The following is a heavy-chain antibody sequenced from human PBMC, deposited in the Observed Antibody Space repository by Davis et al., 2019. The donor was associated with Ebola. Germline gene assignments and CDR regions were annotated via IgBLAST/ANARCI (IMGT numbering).Heavy chain of an antibody. V-gene: IGHV4-59*11. CDR2: GYYGGMT. CDR3: ARSVFYDSTGYYVHWYYDL. J-gene: IGHJ2*01. D-gene: IGHD3-22*01. CDR1: GGSIRTHY. Sequence: MPSETLSLTCTVSGGSIRTHYWSWIRQPLGKGLEWIGYGYYGGMTDYNPSLKSRAIISVDTSKNHFSLNLSSVTAADTAIYYCARSVFYDSTGYYVHWYYDLWGRGTMVTVSS.